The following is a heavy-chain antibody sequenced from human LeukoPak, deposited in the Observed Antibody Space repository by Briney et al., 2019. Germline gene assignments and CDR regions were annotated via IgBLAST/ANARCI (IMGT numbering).Heavy chain of an antibody. Sequence: GGSLRLSCAASGFTFSSYAMHWVRQAPGKGLEWVAVISYDGSNKYYADSVKGRFTISRDNSKNTLYLQMNSLRAGDTAVYYCAKDGSSGWANYYFDYWGQGSLVTVSS. D-gene: IGHD6-19*01. V-gene: IGHV3-30-3*01. J-gene: IGHJ4*02. CDR2: ISYDGSNK. CDR1: GFTFSSYA. CDR3: AKDGSSGWANYYFDY.